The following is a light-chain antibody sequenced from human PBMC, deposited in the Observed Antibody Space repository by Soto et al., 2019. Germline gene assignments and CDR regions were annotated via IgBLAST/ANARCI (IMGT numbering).Light chain of an antibody. CDR3: QQYNSYMYT. Sequence: DIQMTQSPSTLSASVGDRVTITCRASQSISSWLAWYQQKPGKAPKLLIYKASSLESGVPSRFSGSGSGTEFTLTISSLQPDDFATYCCQQYNSYMYTFGHGTKLESK. CDR1: QSISSW. V-gene: IGKV1-5*03. CDR2: KAS. J-gene: IGKJ2*01.